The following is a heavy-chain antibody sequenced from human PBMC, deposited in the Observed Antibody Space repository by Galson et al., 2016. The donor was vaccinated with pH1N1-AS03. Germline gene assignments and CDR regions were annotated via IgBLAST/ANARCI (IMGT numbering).Heavy chain of an antibody. D-gene: IGHD2-2*01. CDR2: IYPSDSDT. V-gene: IGHV5-51*01. J-gene: IGHJ6*02. Sequence: AEVKKPGESVKISCKGSGYSFSDYWIAWVRQMPGKGLEWMGIIYPSDSDTRYNPSFQGQVTISVDESIGTAYLQWSSLKASDTAIYYCARHREYQVLSSTMDVWGQGTTVTVSS. CDR1: GYSFSDYW. CDR3: ARHREYQVLSSTMDV.